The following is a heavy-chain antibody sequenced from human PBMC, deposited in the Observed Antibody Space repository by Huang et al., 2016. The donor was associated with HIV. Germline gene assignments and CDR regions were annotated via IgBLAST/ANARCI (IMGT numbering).Heavy chain of an antibody. Sequence: QVRLQESGPGLVKPSETLSLSCTVSGDSVSSHYWGWIRHPPGKGLEWIGTVYYSWTTKYNPRLKSRITISVDTSKNGFSLNITSGSAADTAMYFCVRDQGRLAVGGIDNWFDPWGQGALVTVSS. CDR1: GDSVSSHY. D-gene: IGHD6-19*01. J-gene: IGHJ5*02. CDR2: VYYSWTT. CDR3: VRDQGRLAVGGIDNWFDP. V-gene: IGHV4-59*02.